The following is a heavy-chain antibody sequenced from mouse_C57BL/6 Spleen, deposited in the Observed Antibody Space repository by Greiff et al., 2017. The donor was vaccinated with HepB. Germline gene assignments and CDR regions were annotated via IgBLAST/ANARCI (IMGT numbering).Heavy chain of an antibody. CDR3: TKITYYGSSSYYFDY. CDR1: GFNIKDDY. Sequence: EVKLQESGAELVRPGASVKLSCTASGFNIKDDYMHWVKQRPEQGLEWIGWIDPENGDTEYASKFQGKATITADTSSNTAYLQLSSLTSEDTAVYYCTKITYYGSSSYYFDYWGQGTTLTVSS. J-gene: IGHJ2*01. CDR2: IDPENGDT. V-gene: IGHV14-4*01. D-gene: IGHD1-1*01.